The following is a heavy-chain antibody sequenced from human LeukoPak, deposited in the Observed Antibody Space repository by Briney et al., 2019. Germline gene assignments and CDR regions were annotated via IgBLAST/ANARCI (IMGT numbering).Heavy chain of an antibody. CDR2: MNPNSGNT. CDR1: GYTFTSYN. Sequence: ASVKVSCKASGYTFTSYNINWVRQATGQGLEWMGWMNPNSGNTGYAQKFQGRVTMTRNTSISTAFMELSSLRSEDTAVYYCARGLGPIFGVVFTPYFYYYNDVWGKGATVTGSS. J-gene: IGHJ6*03. CDR3: ARGLGPIFGVVFTPYFYYYNDV. V-gene: IGHV1-8*01. D-gene: IGHD3-3*01.